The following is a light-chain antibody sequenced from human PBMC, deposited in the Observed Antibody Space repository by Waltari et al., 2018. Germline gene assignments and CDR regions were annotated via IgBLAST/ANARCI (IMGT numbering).Light chain of an antibody. J-gene: IGKJ4*01. V-gene: IGKV1-27*01. CDR2: EAS. CDR3: QHYASIPLS. CDR1: QGISND. Sequence: DIQMTQSPSSLSASVGDRVTITCRASQGISNDLAWYQQKPGETPKLLIYEASSLQGGIPSRFSGSGSGTDLTLTISTLQLEDFASYYCQHYASIPLSFGGGTEVEIK.